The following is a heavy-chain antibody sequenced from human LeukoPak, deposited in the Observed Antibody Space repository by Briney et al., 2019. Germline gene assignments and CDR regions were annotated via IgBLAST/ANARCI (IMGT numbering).Heavy chain of an antibody. V-gene: IGHV6-1*01. CDR2: TYYRSKWYN. Sequence: PSQTLSLTCAISGDTVSSNSATWTWIRQSPSRGLEWLGRTYYRSKWYNDYAVSVKSRITINPDTSKNQLSLHLNSVTPEDTAVYYCARGSSSNSWFFDYWGQGTLVTVSP. D-gene: IGHD6-13*01. CDR3: ARGSSSNSWFFDY. J-gene: IGHJ4*02. CDR1: GDTVSSNSAT.